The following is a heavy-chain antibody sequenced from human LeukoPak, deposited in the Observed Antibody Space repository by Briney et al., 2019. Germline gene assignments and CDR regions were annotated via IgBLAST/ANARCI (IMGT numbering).Heavy chain of an antibody. J-gene: IGHJ3*02. D-gene: IGHD2-15*01. Sequence: ASVKVSCKASGYTFTSYDINWVRQATGQGLEWMGWMNPNSGNTGYAQKFQGRVTMTRNTSISTAYMELSSLRSEDTAVYYCARSCSGGSCYSEIEAFDIWGQGTIVTVSS. V-gene: IGHV1-8*01. CDR2: MNPNSGNT. CDR3: ARSCSGGSCYSEIEAFDI. CDR1: GYTFTSYD.